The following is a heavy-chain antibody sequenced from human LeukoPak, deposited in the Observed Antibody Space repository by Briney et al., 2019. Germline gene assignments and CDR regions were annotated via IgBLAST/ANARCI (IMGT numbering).Heavy chain of an antibody. CDR3: ARGAGTSMVTS. CDR2: INHSGST. V-gene: IGHV4-34*01. J-gene: IGHJ4*02. CDR1: GGSCSGYY. D-gene: IGHD5-18*01. Sequence: SETLSLTCAVYGGSCSGYYWSWIRQPPGKGLEWIGEINHSGSTNYNPSLKSRVTISVDTSKIQYSLKLSSVTAADTAVYYCARGAGTSMVTSWGQGTLVTVSS.